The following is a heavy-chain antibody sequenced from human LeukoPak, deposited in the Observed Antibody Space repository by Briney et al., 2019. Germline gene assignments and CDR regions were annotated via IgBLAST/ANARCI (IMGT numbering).Heavy chain of an antibody. D-gene: IGHD3-16*02. Sequence: ASVKVSCKASGYTFTSYGISWVRQAPGQGLEWMGWIGAYNGNTNYAQKLQGRVTMTTDTSTSTAYMELRSLRSDDTAVYYCARDEVITFGGVIVIDYWGQGTLVTVSS. CDR1: GYTFTSYG. CDR3: ARDEVITFGGVIVIDY. J-gene: IGHJ4*02. V-gene: IGHV1-18*01. CDR2: IGAYNGNT.